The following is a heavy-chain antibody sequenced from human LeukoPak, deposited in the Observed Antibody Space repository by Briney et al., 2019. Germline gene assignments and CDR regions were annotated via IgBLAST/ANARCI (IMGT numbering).Heavy chain of an antibody. D-gene: IGHD2-15*01. J-gene: IGHJ4*02. V-gene: IGHV4-59*01. Sequence: PSETLSLTCTVSGGSISNYHWSWIRQPPGKGLEWIGDIYNSGNTNYIPSLKSRVTMSVDTSKNQFSLRLSSVTAADTAVYYCARRYCGGGSCYSALDYWGQGTLVTVSS. CDR3: ARRYCGGGSCYSALDY. CDR2: IYNSGNT. CDR1: GGSISNYH.